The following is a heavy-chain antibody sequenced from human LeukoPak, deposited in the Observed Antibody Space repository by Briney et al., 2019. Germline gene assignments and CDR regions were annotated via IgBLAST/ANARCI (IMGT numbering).Heavy chain of an antibody. CDR2: IFGSKNI. CDR3: ATQGGPVGAFDI. CDR1: DFTVGSNY. Sequence: GGSLRLSCAASDFTVGSNYMTWVRQTPGKGLEWVSVIFGSKNIYYADSVKGRFTVSKDNSKNTVYLQMNSLRAEDTALYYCATQGGPVGAFDIWGQGTMVTVSS. J-gene: IGHJ3*02. D-gene: IGHD3-16*01. V-gene: IGHV3-66*04.